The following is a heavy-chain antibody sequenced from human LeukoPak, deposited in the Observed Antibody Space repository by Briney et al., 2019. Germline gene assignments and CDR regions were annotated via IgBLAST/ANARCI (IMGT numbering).Heavy chain of an antibody. CDR3: ARDRDDSSGYYRETLFDY. J-gene: IGHJ4*02. V-gene: IGHV1-2*02. D-gene: IGHD3-22*01. CDR2: INPNSGGT. Sequence: RASVKVSCKTSGYTFTSYGITWVRQAPGQGLEWMGWINPNSGGTNYAQKFQGRVTMTRDTSISTAYMELSRLRSDDTAVYYCARDRDDSSGYYRETLFDYWGQGTLVTVSS. CDR1: GYTFTSYG.